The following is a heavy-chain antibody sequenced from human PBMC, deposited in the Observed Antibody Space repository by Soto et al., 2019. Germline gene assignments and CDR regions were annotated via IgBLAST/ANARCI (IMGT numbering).Heavy chain of an antibody. CDR3: ARDKDRQQLGGNYYYIMDV. D-gene: IGHD3-3*02. Sequence: QVQLVQSGAEVKKPGSSVKVSCKTSGGTFRTSAISWVRQAPGQGLEWMGGIMPVFPTPDYAQKFQGRVTITADESTGTVYMELSSIRSEDTAVYYCARDKDRQQLGGNYYYIMDVWGQGTTVTVSS. CDR1: GGTFRTSA. CDR2: IMPVFPTP. V-gene: IGHV1-69*12. J-gene: IGHJ6*01.